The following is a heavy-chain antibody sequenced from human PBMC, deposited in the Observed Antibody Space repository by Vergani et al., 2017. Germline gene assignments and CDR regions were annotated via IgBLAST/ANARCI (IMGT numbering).Heavy chain of an antibody. Sequence: VQLVQSGAEVRKPGASVTVSCTASGYIFKNYYIHWLRQAPGQAFEWMGILNPTTGHTTSAQKFMGRVDMTRDPSTDTSTRTVQMTLSSLRSEDTAVFYCAISIGYRAGATCRAYYFDHWGQGTRVTVSS. CDR3: AISIGYRAGATCRAYYFDH. CDR1: GYIFKNYY. D-gene: IGHD2-21*01. CDR2: LNPTTGHT. V-gene: IGHV1-46*02. J-gene: IGHJ5*02.